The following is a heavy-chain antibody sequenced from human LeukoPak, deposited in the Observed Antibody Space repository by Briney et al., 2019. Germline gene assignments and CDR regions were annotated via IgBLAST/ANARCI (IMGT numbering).Heavy chain of an antibody. V-gene: IGHV3-11*04. CDR2: ISNSGSTI. D-gene: IGHD6-13*01. J-gene: IGHJ4*02. Sequence: GGSLRLSCAASGFTFSDYYMSWIRQAPGKGLEWVSYISNSGSTIYYADSVKGRFTISRDNAKNSLYLQMNSLRAEDTAVYYCASNLIAAAPYGYWGQGTLVTVSS. CDR1: GFTFSDYY. CDR3: ASNLIAAAPYGY.